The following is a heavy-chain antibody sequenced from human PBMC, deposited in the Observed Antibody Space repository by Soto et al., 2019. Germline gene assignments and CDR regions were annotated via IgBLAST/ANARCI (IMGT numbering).Heavy chain of an antibody. J-gene: IGHJ4*02. CDR2: ISSSSSTI. V-gene: IGHV3-48*02. Sequence: GGSLRLSCAASGFTFSSYSMNWVRQAPGKGLEWVSYISSSSSTIYYADSVKGRFTISRDNAKNSLYLQMNSLRDEDTAVYYCARAPPGLLWKGTHYYFDYWGQGTLVTVSS. CDR1: GFTFSSYS. CDR3: ARAPPGLLWKGTHYYFDY. D-gene: IGHD2-2*01.